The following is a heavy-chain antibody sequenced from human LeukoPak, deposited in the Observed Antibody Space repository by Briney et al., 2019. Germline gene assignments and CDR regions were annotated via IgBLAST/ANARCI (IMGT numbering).Heavy chain of an antibody. Sequence: SETLSLTCTVSGGSISSSSYYWGWIRQPPGKGLEWIGSIYYSGSTYYNPSLKSRVTISVDTSKNQFSLKLSSVTAADTAMYYCARHFTPPALDYWGQGTLVTVSS. V-gene: IGHV4-39*01. J-gene: IGHJ4*02. CDR2: IYYSGST. CDR1: GGSISSSSYY. CDR3: ARHFTPPALDY.